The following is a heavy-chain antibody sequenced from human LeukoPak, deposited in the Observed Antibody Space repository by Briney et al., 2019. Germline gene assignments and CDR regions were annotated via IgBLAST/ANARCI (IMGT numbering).Heavy chain of an antibody. V-gene: IGHV4-61*02. CDR1: GDSISSGTYF. D-gene: IGHD6-19*01. Sequence: SETLSLTCTVSGDSISSGTYFWSWIRQPAGKGLEWIGRIYTSGSTNYNPSVRSLITISVDTSNHQFSLQLTSVTAADAAVYYCARDRPVAVACVSFYWYLDLWGRGTMVTVSS. CDR3: ARDRPVAVACVSFYWYLDL. CDR2: IYTSGST. J-gene: IGHJ2*01.